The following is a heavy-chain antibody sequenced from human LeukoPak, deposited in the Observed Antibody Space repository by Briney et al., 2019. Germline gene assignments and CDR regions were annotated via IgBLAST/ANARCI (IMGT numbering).Heavy chain of an antibody. CDR3: ARADMSYTGRSAFDI. CDR2: IIPILETT. CDR1: GGTFNSYT. V-gene: IGHV1-69*08. D-gene: IGHD2-15*01. J-gene: IGHJ3*02. Sequence: SSVKVSCKASGGTFNSYTFSWVRQAPGQGLEWMGRIIPILETTHYARKFRGTVTVTADKSTNTIYMELSSLRSEDTAVYYCARADMSYTGRSAFDIWGQGTTVTVSS.